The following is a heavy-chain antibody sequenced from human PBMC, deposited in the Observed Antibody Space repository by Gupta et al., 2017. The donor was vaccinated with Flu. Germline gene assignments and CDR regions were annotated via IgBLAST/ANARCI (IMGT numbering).Heavy chain of an antibody. CDR1: GFTFGDYA. CDR3: NRPLGSGYSNFDY. V-gene: IGHV3-49*04. Sequence: EVQLLEFGGRLVLPRRSLRLSRTASGFTFGDYAMSWVRQAPGKGLEWVGFIRSKAYGGTTEYAASVKGRFTISRDDSKSIAYLQMNSLKNEDTAVYYCNRPLGSGYSNFDYWGQGTLVTVSS. CDR2: IRSKAYGGTT. J-gene: IGHJ4*02. D-gene: IGHD3-3*01.